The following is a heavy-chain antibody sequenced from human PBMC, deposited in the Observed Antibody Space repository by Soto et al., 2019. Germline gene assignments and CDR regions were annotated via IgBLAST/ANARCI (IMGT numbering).Heavy chain of an antibody. D-gene: IGHD6-13*01. CDR2: IYSAGSA. CDR1: RFTVSTYH. J-gene: IGHJ4*02. Sequence: PGGSLRLSCAASRFTVSTYHMSWVRQAPGKGLEWISVIYSAGSADFADSVKGRFTISRDNSKNTLYLQMSSLRPEDTAVYYCARVHSSNYHYFDSWGQGTLVTVSS. V-gene: IGHV3-66*01. CDR3: ARVHSSNYHYFDS.